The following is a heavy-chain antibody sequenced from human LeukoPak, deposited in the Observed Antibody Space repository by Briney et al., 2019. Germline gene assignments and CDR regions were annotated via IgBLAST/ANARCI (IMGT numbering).Heavy chain of an antibody. J-gene: IGHJ4*02. V-gene: IGHV3-7*01. CDR2: IKQDGSEK. Sequence: GGSLRLSCAASGFTFSSYWMSWVRQAPGKGLEWVANIKQDGSEKYYVDSVKGRFTISRDNAKNSPYLQMNSLRAEDTAVYYCARYNVIAVAGWLVFDYWGQGTLVTVSS. CDR1: GFTFSSYW. D-gene: IGHD6-19*01. CDR3: ARYNVIAVAGWLVFDY.